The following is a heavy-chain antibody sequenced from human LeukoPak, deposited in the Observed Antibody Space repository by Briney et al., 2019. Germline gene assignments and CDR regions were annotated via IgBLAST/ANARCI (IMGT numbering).Heavy chain of an antibody. CDR3: ARVDRTEGRLYYYYYMDV. D-gene: IGHD3-10*01. V-gene: IGHV1-2*06. Sequence: ASVKVSCKASGYTFTGYYMHWVRQAPGQGLEWMGRINPNSGGTNYAQKFQGRVTMTRDTSISTAYMELSRLRSDDTAVYYCARVDRTEGRLYYYYYMDVWGKGTTVTVSS. CDR1: GYTFTGYY. J-gene: IGHJ6*03. CDR2: INPNSGGT.